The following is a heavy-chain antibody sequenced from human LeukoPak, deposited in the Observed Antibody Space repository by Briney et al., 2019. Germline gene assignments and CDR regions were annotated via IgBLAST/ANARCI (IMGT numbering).Heavy chain of an antibody. CDR3: ARDLDGDYGGGY. V-gene: IGHV3-30*03. Sequence: PGRSLRLSCAASGFTFSSYGMHWVRQAPGKGLEWVAVISYDGSNKYYADSVKGRFTISRDNAKNSLYLQMNSLRAEDTAVYYCARDLDGDYGGGYWGQGTLVTVSS. J-gene: IGHJ4*02. CDR1: GFTFSSYG. CDR2: ISYDGSNK. D-gene: IGHD4-17*01.